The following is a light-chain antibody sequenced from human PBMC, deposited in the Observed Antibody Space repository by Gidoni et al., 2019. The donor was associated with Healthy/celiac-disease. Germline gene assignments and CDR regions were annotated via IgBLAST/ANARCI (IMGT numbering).Light chain of an antibody. CDR1: QSVSSY. CDR3: QQRSNYRT. CDR2: DAS. V-gene: IGKV3-11*01. J-gene: IGKJ3*01. Sequence: EIVLTHSPATLSLSPGERATLSFRASQSVSSYLAWYQQKPAQAPRLLIYDASHGAPGIPAWCSGSGSGTYFTLTSSSLEPEDFAVYYWQQRSNYRTFGPXTKVDIK.